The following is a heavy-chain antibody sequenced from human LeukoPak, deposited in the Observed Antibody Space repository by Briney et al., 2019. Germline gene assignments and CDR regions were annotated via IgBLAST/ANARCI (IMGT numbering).Heavy chain of an antibody. CDR1: GFTFSSYA. CDR3: ARIVVPGATRQFAP. D-gene: IGHD2-15*01. Sequence: GGSLRLSCAASGFTFSSYAMSWVRQAPGKGLEWVSGISESGGSTYYADSVKGRFTISRDNSKKTLYLQMNSLRGEARAVYHCARIVVPGATRQFAPWGQGPWSPSPQ. V-gene: IGHV3-23*01. CDR2: ISESGGST. J-gene: IGHJ5*02.